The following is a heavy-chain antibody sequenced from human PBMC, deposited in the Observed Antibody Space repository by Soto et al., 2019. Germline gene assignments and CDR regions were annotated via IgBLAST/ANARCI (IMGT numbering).Heavy chain of an antibody. J-gene: IGHJ3*02. V-gene: IGHV4-34*01. CDR3: ARPYGTAFDT. Sequence: PSETLSLTCGVYGGSFSGYCWTWIRQPPGTGLEWIGEMNHSGSTNYKPSLKSRVTISVATSKTQFTLTLTSVTDADTAVYSCARPYGTAFDTWGQATMVTVSS. CDR1: GGSFSGYC. D-gene: IGHD4-17*01. CDR2: MNHSGST.